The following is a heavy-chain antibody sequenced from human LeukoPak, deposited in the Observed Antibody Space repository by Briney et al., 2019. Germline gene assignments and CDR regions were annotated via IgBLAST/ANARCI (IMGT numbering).Heavy chain of an antibody. CDR3: AKALPSVYAGGGGSDS. V-gene: IGHV3-23*01. Sequence: GGSLRLSCAASGFTFSSYWMSWVRQAPGKGLEWVSAISGSGGSTYYADSVKGRFTISRDNSKNTLYLQMNSLRAEDTAVYYCAKALPSVYAGGGGSDSWGQGTLVTVSS. D-gene: IGHD5/OR15-5a*01. CDR2: ISGSGGST. J-gene: IGHJ4*02. CDR1: GFTFSSYW.